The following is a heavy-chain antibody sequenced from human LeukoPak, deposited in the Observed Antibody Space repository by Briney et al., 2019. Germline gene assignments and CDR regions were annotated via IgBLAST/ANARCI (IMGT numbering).Heavy chain of an antibody. CDR3: ALGLVEAADDAFDI. V-gene: IGHV1-69*02. CDR1: GGTFSSYT. CDR2: IIPILGIA. D-gene: IGHD2-15*01. Sequence: EASVKVSCKASGGTFSSYTISWVRQAPGQGLEWMGRIIPILGIANYAQKFQGRVTITADKSTSTAYMELSSLRSEDTAVYYCALGLVEAADDAFDIWGQGTMVTVSS. J-gene: IGHJ3*02.